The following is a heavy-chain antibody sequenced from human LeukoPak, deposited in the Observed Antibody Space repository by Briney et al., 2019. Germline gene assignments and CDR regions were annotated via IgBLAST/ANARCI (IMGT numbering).Heavy chain of an antibody. D-gene: IGHD4-11*01. CDR2: IRRDGSQI. CDR3: ARDDSPTLTGPAYYDAFDI. J-gene: IGHJ3*02. V-gene: IGHV3-7*01. Sequence: PGGSLRLSCAASGFTFSNYWVTWVRQAPGKGLEWVANIRRDGSQIHYVDSVKGRFTISRDNAKNSLSLQMNSLRAEDTAIYYCARDDSPTLTGPAYYDAFDIWGQGIMVTVSS. CDR1: GFTFSNYW.